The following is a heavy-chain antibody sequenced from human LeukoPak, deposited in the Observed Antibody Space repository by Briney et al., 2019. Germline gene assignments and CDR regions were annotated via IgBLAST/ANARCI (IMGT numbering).Heavy chain of an antibody. V-gene: IGHV3-30*03. D-gene: IGHD1-1*01. CDR2: ISYDGSNK. CDR1: GFTFSSYG. Sequence: PGGSLRLSCAASGFTFSSYGMHWVRQAPGKGLEWVAVISYDGSNKYYADSVKGRFTISRDNSKNTLYLQMNSLRAEDTAVYYCASPGPQYTLFAEYFQHWGQGTLVTVSS. J-gene: IGHJ1*01. CDR3: ASPGPQYTLFAEYFQH.